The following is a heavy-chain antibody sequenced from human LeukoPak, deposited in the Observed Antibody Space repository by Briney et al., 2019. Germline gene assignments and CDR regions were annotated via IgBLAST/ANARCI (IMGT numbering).Heavy chain of an antibody. CDR3: TRDRGWQQFDY. CDR1: AFTFSASW. D-gene: IGHD5-24*01. J-gene: IGHJ4*02. Sequence: GGSLRLSCVASAFTFSASWMTWVRQAPGKGLERVANINEDGSETWYVDSVRGRFTISRDNARNSLYLQMSSLRDDDTAVYYCTRDRGWQQFDYWGQGTLVTVSS. V-gene: IGHV3-7*01. CDR2: INEDGSET.